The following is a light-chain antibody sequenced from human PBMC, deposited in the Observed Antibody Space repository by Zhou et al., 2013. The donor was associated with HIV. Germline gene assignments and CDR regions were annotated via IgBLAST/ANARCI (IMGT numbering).Light chain of an antibody. V-gene: IGKV3-15*01. CDR1: QSVGRS. J-gene: IGKJ1*01. Sequence: ETVMTQSPATLSVSPGARATLSCRASQSVGRSLAWYQQKPGQSPRLLIYGASTRATGIPARFSGSGSGTDFTLTISSLEPEDFAVYYCQQYNNWPPWTFGQGTKVEIK. CDR2: GAS. CDR3: QQYNNWPPWT.